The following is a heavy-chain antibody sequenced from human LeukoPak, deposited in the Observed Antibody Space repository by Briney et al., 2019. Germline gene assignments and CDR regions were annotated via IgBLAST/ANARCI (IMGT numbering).Heavy chain of an antibody. V-gene: IGHV3-74*01. CDR2: INTDGSQ. J-gene: IGHJ3*02. D-gene: IGHD5-24*01. CDR1: GFRFSTYW. Sequence: GRSLRLSCAASGFRFSTYWMHWVRQAPGKGLVWVSRINTDGSQGYADSVRGRFSISRDNAKNTLYLQMNSLRAEDTAVYYCARDGYNLDVFDIWGQGTMVTVSS. CDR3: ARDGYNLDVFDI.